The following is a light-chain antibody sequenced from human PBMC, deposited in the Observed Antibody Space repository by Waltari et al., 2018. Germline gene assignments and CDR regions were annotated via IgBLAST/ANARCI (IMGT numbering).Light chain of an antibody. J-gene: IGLJ3*02. CDR3: SAWDKDLVAVV. Sequence: QAGLIQPPSVSRALGQTATLTCAGNRNNVGNQGVAWLQQHQGHPPKLLSYRSDNRPSGISEMFSASRSGNTASLTITVLQADDEADYYCSAWDKDLVAVVFGGGTKLTVL. V-gene: IGLV10-54*04. CDR1: RNNVGNQG. CDR2: RSD.